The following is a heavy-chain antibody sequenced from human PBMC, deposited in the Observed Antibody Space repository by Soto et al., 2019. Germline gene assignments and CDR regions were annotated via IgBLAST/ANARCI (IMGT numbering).Heavy chain of an antibody. D-gene: IGHD6-13*01. CDR3: EKGGAAAGPLND. CDR1: GFAFSSYA. J-gene: IGHJ4*02. V-gene: IGHV3-23*01. CDR2: ISNGGVRK. Sequence: EVQLLDSGGGLVQPGGSLRLSCAASGFAFSSYAMNWVRQAPGKGLEWVSGISNGGVRKYYADSVKGRFTIYRDNSKNTVYLQMDSLRAEDTAVYYCEKGGAAAGPLNDWGQGTLVTVSS.